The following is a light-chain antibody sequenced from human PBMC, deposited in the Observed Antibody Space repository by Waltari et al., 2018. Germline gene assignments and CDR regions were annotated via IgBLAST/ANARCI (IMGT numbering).Light chain of an antibody. CDR3: QQYYNSPWT. CDR1: QSVLYHSNNRNY. CDR2: WAS. J-gene: IGKJ1*01. Sequence: DIVMTQSPDSLAVSLGERATINCKSSQSVLYHSNNRNYLAWYQQRPGQPPRLLIYWASTRESGVPDRFSGSGSGIDFTLTISSLQAEDVAVYYCQQYYNSPWTFGQGTKVEIK. V-gene: IGKV4-1*01.